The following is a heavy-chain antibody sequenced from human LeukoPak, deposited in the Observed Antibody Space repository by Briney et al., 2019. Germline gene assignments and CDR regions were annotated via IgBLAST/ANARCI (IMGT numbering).Heavy chain of an antibody. V-gene: IGHV4-59*01. D-gene: IGHD6-13*01. J-gene: IGHJ2*01. CDR2: IYYSGST. Sequence: SETLSLTCTVSGGSISSYYWSWIRQPPGKGLEWIGYIYYSGSTNYNPSLKSRVTISVDTSKNQFSLKLSSVTAADTAVYYCARRGGSSSWALSYRYFDLWGRGTLVTVSS. CDR3: ARRGGSSSWALSYRYFDL. CDR1: GGSISSYY.